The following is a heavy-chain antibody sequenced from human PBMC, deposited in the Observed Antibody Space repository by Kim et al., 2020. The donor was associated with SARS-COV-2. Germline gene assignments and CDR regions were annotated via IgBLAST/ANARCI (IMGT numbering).Heavy chain of an antibody. D-gene: IGHD3-10*01. CDR2: ISSSGPT. V-gene: IGHV4-61*02. CDR1: GVSTTSGRYS. Sequence: SETLSLTCTDSGVSTTSGRYSWSWVRQPAGKGLEWLGRISSSGPTNYNPSLRSRVTISADASKENFSLNLASVTAADTAIYYCAIGLGSYVFWGQGILVTVSS. J-gene: IGHJ4*02. CDR3: AIGLGSYVF.